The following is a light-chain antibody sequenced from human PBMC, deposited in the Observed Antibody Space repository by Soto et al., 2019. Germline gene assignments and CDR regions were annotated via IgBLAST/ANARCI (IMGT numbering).Light chain of an antibody. CDR1: SSNIGTYY. J-gene: IGLJ2*01. CDR2: RNN. V-gene: IGLV1-47*01. Sequence: QSVLTQPPSVSATPGQRVTISCSGSSSNIGTYYVYWYQQLPGTAPKVLIYRNNQRPSGVPDRFSGSKSGTSASLAISGLRSEDEADYYCAAWDDSLSGHVVFGGGTQLTVL. CDR3: AAWDDSLSGHVV.